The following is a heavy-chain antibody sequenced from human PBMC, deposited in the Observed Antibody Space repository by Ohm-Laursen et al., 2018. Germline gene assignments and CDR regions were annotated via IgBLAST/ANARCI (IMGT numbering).Heavy chain of an antibody. CDR2: INPNSGDT. CDR1: GYTFTGYY. V-gene: IGHV1-2*02. Sequence: ASVKVSCKASGYTFTGYYMHWVRQAPGQGLEWMGWINPNSGDTDYAQKFQGRVTMTRDTSISTAYMELSRLRSDDTAVYYCARDTPITMVRGANAFDIWGQGTMVTVSS. D-gene: IGHD3-10*01. J-gene: IGHJ3*02. CDR3: ARDTPITMVRGANAFDI.